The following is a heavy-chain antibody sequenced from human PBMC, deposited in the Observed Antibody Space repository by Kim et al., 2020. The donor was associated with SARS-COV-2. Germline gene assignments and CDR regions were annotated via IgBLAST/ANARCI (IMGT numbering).Heavy chain of an antibody. D-gene: IGHD2-15*01. J-gene: IGHJ4*02. CDR1: GFTFSDYW. V-gene: IGHV3-74*01. CDR2: ITSDGSSK. CDR3: ATNRYGSGENCY. Sequence: GGSLRLSCAASGFTFSDYWMPWVRQAPGKGLEWVSSITSDGSSKGYADSVKGRFTISRDNAKSTLYLQMNRLRDEDTAVYYCATNRYGSGENCYWGQGTLVTVSS.